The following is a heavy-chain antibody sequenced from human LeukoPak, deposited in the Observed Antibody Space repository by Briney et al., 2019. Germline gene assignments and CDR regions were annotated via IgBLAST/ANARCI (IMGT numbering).Heavy chain of an antibody. V-gene: IGHV3-30*02. J-gene: IGHJ4*02. CDR2: IRYDGSNK. CDR1: GFTFSSYG. CDR3: ATGLEDSNIDY. Sequence: GGSLRLSCAASGFTFSSYGMHWVRQAPGKGLEWVAFIRYDGSNKYYADSVKGRFTISGDNAKNSVLLEINSLRVEDTAVYYCATGLEDSNIDYWGQGTLVTVSS.